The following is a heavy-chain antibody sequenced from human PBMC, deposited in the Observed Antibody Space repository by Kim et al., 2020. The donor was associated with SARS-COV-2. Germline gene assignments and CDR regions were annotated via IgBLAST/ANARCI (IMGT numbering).Heavy chain of an antibody. V-gene: IGHV4-34*01. J-gene: IGHJ4*02. Sequence: SETLSLTCAVYGGSFSGYHWTWIRQPPGKGLEWIGEITDSGIRNHSPSLKSRVTISVDTSKNQFSLKLNSVTAADTAVYYCARRLAGVDWWGQGTPVTV. CDR3: ARRLAGVDW. D-gene: IGHD2-21*01. CDR1: GGSFSGYH. CDR2: ITDSGIR.